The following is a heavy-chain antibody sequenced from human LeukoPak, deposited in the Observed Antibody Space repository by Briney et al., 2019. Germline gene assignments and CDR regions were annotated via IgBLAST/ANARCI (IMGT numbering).Heavy chain of an antibody. V-gene: IGHV4-39*07. Sequence: SETLSLTCTVSGGSISSSSYYWGWIRQPPGKGLEWIGSIYYSRSTYYNPSLKSRVTISLDRSKNQFSLKLSSVTAADTAVYYCARDENCIGTSCYRGVYFWGQGTLVTVSS. J-gene: IGHJ4*02. CDR2: IYYSRST. CDR1: GGSISSSSYY. CDR3: ARDENCIGTSCYRGVYF. D-gene: IGHD2-2*01.